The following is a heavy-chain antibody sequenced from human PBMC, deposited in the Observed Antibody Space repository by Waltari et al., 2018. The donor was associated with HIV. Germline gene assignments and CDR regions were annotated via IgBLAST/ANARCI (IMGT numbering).Heavy chain of an antibody. J-gene: IGHJ4*02. Sequence: EVQLVESGGGLVKPGGSVRLTCAVSGFSFGNDWFNWVRQAPGKGLEWVGRIKSKTDGGTTDYAAPVKGRFTISRDDSKNTLSLQMNSLKTEDTAVYYCTTAPGGERDWGQGTLVTVSS. D-gene: IGHD3-16*01. V-gene: IGHV3-15*01. CDR3: TTAPGGERD. CDR2: IKSKTDGGTT. CDR1: GFSFGNDW.